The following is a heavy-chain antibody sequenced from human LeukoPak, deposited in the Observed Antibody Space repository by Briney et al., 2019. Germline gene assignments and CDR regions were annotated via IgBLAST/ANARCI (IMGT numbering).Heavy chain of an antibody. CDR3: ARDLDGSSGCDY. J-gene: IGHJ4*02. CDR1: GYTYTGYF. CDR2: INPNSGGT. Sequence: ASVKVSCKASGYTYTGYFMHWVRQAPGQGLEWMGWINPNSGGTNYAQKFQGRVIMTRDTSISTAYIELSRLRSDDTAVYYCARDLDGSSGCDYWGQGTLVTVSS. V-gene: IGHV1-2*02. D-gene: IGHD6-13*01.